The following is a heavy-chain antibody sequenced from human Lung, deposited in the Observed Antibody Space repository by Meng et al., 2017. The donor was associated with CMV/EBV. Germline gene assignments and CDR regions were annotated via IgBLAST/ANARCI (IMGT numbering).Heavy chain of an antibody. CDR2: INEDGSET. J-gene: IGHJ4*02. V-gene: IGHV3-7*01. D-gene: IGHD1-26*01. CDR3: ARDLRGVGGVTFDY. CDR1: GFHFNNYW. Sequence: GGXLRLXXLGSGFHFNNYWMTWVRKAPGKGLEWVANINEDGSETYYLDSVKGRFTISRDNAKNSLFLQMNSLRADDTAVYYCARDLRGVGGVTFDYWGQGXLVTVSS.